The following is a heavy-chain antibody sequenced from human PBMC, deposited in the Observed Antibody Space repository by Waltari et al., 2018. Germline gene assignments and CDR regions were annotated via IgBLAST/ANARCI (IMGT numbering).Heavy chain of an antibody. V-gene: IGHV4-59*11. CDR1: GGSISSHY. Sequence: QVQLQESGPGLVKPSETLSLTCTVSGGSISSHYWSWIRPPPGKGLAWIGYIYYSGRTNYNPSLKSRVTISVDTSKNQFSLKLSSVTAADTAVYYCAREMAGDAFDIWGQGTMVTVSS. CDR3: AREMAGDAFDI. J-gene: IGHJ3*02. D-gene: IGHD6-19*01. CDR2: IYYSGRT.